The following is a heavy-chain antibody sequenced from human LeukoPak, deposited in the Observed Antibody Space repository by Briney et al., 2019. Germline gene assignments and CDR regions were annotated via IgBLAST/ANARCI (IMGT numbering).Heavy chain of an antibody. CDR1: GGTFSSYA. CDR3: ARSYSSGWYFFDY. CDR2: IIPIFGTA. V-gene: IGHV1-69*13. Sequence: SVKVSCKASGGTFSSYAISWVRQAPGQGLEWMGGIIPIFGTANYAQKFQGRVTITADESTSTAYMELSSLRSEDTAVYYCARSYSSGWYFFDYWGQGTLVTVPS. D-gene: IGHD6-19*01. J-gene: IGHJ4*02.